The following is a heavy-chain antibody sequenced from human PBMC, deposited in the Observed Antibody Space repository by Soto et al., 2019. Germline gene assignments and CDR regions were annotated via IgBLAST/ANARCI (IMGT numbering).Heavy chain of an antibody. CDR1: GYTLTELS. J-gene: IGHJ4*02. V-gene: IGHV1-24*01. CDR3: VTEPVNYYDSSGYYSRYFDY. CDR2: FDPEDGET. D-gene: IGHD3-22*01. Sequence: ASVKVSCKVSGYTLTELSMHWVRQAPGKGLEWLGGFDPEDGETIYAQKFQGRVTMTEDTSTDTAYMELSSLRSEDTAVYYCVTEPVNYYDSSGYYSRYFDYWGQGTLVTVSS.